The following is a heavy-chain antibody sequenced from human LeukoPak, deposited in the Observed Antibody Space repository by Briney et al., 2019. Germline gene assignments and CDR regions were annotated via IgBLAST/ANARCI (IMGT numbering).Heavy chain of an antibody. CDR3: LRGDRRDY. Sequence: PGGSLRLSCEASEFTFNTYSMNWARQAPGKGLEWVSSIDSSGGYMFYADSVKGRFIISRDNAKGSLYLQMNSLRVEDTAVYYCLRGDRRDYWGQGTLVTVSS. J-gene: IGHJ4*02. CDR1: EFTFNTYS. CDR2: IDSSGGYM. V-gene: IGHV3-21*06.